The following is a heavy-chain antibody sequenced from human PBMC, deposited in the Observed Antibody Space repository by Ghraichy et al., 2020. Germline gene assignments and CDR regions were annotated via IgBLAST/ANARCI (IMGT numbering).Heavy chain of an antibody. J-gene: IGHJ4*02. V-gene: IGHV4-59*01. D-gene: IGHD5-24*01. CDR2: IYYSGST. CDR3: ARGGMATNLDWGNYFDY. CDR1: GGSISSYY. Sequence: SETLSLTCTVSGGSISSYYWSWIRQPPGKGLEWIGYIYYSGSTNYNPSLKSRVTISVDTSKNQFSLKLSSVTAADTAVYYCARGGMATNLDWGNYFDYWGQGTLVTVSS.